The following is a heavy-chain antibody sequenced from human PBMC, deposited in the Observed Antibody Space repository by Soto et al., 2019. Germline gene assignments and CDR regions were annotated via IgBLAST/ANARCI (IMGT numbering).Heavy chain of an antibody. Sequence: ASVKVSCKASGYTFTSYGISWVRQAPGQGFEWMGWISAYNGNTNYAQKLQGRVTMTTDTSTSTAYMELRSLRSDDTAVYYCARDLSVLRYFDWSPGDYWGQGTLVTVSS. V-gene: IGHV1-18*01. D-gene: IGHD3-9*01. CDR2: ISAYNGNT. J-gene: IGHJ4*02. CDR1: GYTFTSYG. CDR3: ARDLSVLRYFDWSPGDY.